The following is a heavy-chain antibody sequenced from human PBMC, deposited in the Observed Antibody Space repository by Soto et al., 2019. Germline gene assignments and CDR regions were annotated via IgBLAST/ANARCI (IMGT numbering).Heavy chain of an antibody. D-gene: IGHD3-22*01. J-gene: IGHJ4*02. CDR2: IYHSGST. CDR1: GGSISSSNW. CDR3: ARTTYYYDSSGHDY. V-gene: IGHV4-4*02. Sequence: PSETLSLTCAVSGGSISSSNWWSWVRQPPGKGLEWIGEIYHSGSTYYNPSLKSRVTISVDTSKNQFSLKLSSVTAADTAVYYCARTTYYYDSSGHDYWGQGTLVTVSS.